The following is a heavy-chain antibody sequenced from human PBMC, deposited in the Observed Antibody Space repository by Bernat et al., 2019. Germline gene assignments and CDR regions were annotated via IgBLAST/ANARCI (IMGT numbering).Heavy chain of an antibody. CDR1: GFTFSSYG. CDR2: IWYDGSNK. V-gene: IGHV3-33*01. D-gene: IGHD2-2*01. J-gene: IGHJ4*02. Sequence: QVQLVESGGGVVQPGRSLRLSCAASGFTFSSYGMHWVRQAPGKGLEWVAVIWYDGSNKYYADSVKGRFTISRDNSKNTLYLQMNSLRAEDTAVYYCARELYLFDYWGQGTLVTVSS. CDR3: ARELYLFDY.